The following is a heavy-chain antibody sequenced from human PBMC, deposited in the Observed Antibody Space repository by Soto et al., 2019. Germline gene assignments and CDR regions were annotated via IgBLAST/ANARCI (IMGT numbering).Heavy chain of an antibody. J-gene: IGHJ6*02. Sequence: QVKLVQSGAEVRKPGASVKVSCKASGYTFSTSGMSWLRQAPGQGLEWMGWISTYNGDTNDAPKFQDRVTMTSDTSTSTVYMERRSLRSDETAVYYCARAGAAPYYYYGMDVWGQGTRVTVSS. CDR2: ISTYNGDT. V-gene: IGHV1-18*01. CDR3: ARAGAAPYYYYGMDV. CDR1: GYTFSTSG. D-gene: IGHD2-15*01.